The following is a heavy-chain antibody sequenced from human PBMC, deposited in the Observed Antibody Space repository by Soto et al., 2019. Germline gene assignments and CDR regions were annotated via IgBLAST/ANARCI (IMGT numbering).Heavy chain of an antibody. V-gene: IGHV3-15*01. Sequence: EVQLVESGGGLVRPGGSLRLSCTASGFTFTNAWMHWVRQAPGKGLEWIGRLKSKTDGGATDYAAPVKGRFTISRDDSKITLYLQMNSLKTEDSAVYYCTAPDDPADWYGNCAFDIWGQGTMVTVSS. D-gene: IGHD3-9*01. J-gene: IGHJ3*02. CDR1: GFTFTNAW. CDR3: TAPDDPADWYGNCAFDI. CDR2: LKSKTDGGAT.